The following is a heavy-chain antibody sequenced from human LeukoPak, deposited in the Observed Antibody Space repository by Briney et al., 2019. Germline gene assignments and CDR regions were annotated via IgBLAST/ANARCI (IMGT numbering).Heavy chain of an antibody. CDR3: AKLRGWDFWTAFDI. J-gene: IGHJ3*02. CDR2: TSGSGKIT. Sequence: GGSLRLSCAASGFTLGNYAMSWVRQTPGKGLEWVSVTSGSGKITSHAESVEGRFTISRDNSKNTLYLQMNSLRAEDTSLYYCAKLRGWDFWTAFDIWGQGTMVTVSS. D-gene: IGHD3/OR15-3a*01. CDR1: GFTLGNYA. V-gene: IGHV3-23*01.